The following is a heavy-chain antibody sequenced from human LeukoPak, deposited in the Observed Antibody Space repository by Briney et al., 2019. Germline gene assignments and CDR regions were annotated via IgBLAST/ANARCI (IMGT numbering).Heavy chain of an antibody. J-gene: IGHJ4*02. CDR1: GYTFTGYY. CDR3: ARSHYYDSSGYYSGDY. V-gene: IGHV1-2*06. D-gene: IGHD3-22*01. CDR2: INPNSGGT. Sequence: ASVKVSCKSSGYTFTGYYMHWVRQAPGQGLEWMVRINPNSGGTNYAQKFQGRVTMTRDTSISTAYMELSRLRSDDTAVYYCARSHYYDSSGYYSGDYWGQGTLVTVSS.